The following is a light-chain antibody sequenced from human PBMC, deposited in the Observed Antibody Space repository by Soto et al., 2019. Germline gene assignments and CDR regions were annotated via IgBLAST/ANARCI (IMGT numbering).Light chain of an antibody. CDR2: GAS. CDR1: QSINSN. V-gene: IGKV3-15*01. CDR3: QQYSSWPLT. Sequence: EIVMTQSPATLSVSPGERATLSCRASQSINSNLAWYQQKPGQAPRLLIYGASTRATGIPARFSGSGSGTEFTLTISSLQSEDFAVYYCQQYSSWPLTLGGGTKVKIK. J-gene: IGKJ4*01.